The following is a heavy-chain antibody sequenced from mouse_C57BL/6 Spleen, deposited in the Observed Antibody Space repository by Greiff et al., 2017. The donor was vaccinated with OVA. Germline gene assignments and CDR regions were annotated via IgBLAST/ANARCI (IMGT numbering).Heavy chain of an antibody. CDR3: ARRRVWYFDV. V-gene: IGHV1-55*01. J-gene: IGHJ1*03. CDR2: IYPGSGST. CDR1: GYTFTSYW. Sequence: QVQLQQPGAELVKPGASVKMSCKASGYTFTSYWITWVKQRPGQGLEWIGDIYPGSGSTNYNEKFKSKATLTVDTSSSTAYLQLSSLTSEDSAVYYGARRRVWYFDVWGTGTTVTVSS.